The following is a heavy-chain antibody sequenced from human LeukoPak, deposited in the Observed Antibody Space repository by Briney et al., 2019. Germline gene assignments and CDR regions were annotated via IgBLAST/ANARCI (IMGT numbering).Heavy chain of an antibody. Sequence: GGSLRLSCAAPGFSLSNYWMSWVRQAPGKGLEWVSNINQDGSDKYYVDSVMGRFTISKDNAKNSVYLQMNSLRPEDTAIYYCAWYGVTHGLDVWGQGTTVTVSS. CDR1: GFSLSNYW. CDR2: INQDGSDK. D-gene: IGHD3-10*01. J-gene: IGHJ6*02. V-gene: IGHV3-7*01. CDR3: AWYGVTHGLDV.